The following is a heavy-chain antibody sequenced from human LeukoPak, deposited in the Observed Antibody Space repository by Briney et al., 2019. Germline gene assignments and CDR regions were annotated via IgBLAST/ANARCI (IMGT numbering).Heavy chain of an antibody. CDR1: GGSFSGYY. V-gene: IGHV4-34*01. CDR3: ARPTTTQDWYFDL. CDR2: INHSGST. J-gene: IGHJ2*01. D-gene: IGHD1-26*01. Sequence: PSETLSLTCAVFGGSFSGYYWSWIRQPPGKGLEWIGEINHSGSTNYNPSLKSRVTISVDTSKNQFSLKLSSVTAADTAVYYCARPTTTQDWYFDLWGRGTLVTVSS.